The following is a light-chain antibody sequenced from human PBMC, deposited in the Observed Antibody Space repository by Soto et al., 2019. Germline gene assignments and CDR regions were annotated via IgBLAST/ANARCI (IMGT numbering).Light chain of an antibody. CDR1: QSVSSS. J-gene: IGKJ4*01. V-gene: IGKV3-11*01. Sequence: EIVLTQSPATLSLTRGERATLSCRSSQSVSSSLAWYQQKLGQPPRLLIYDASNRAPGIPARFNGSGSGTDFTLTISSLEPEDFAVYYCQQRSDWPLTFGGGTNVEIK. CDR2: DAS. CDR3: QQRSDWPLT.